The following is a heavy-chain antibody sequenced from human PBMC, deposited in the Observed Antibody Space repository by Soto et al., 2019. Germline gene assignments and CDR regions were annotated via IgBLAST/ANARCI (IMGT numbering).Heavy chain of an antibody. D-gene: IGHD2-2*01. Sequence: GGSLRLSCAASGFTFSSYSMNWVRQAPGKGLEWVSSISSSSSYIYYADSVKGRFTISRDNAKNSLYPQMNSLRAEDTAVYYCARDCDVHSFVVVPAASFGWFDPWGQGTLVTVSS. CDR2: ISSSSSYI. CDR3: ARDCDVHSFVVVPAASFGWFDP. CDR1: GFTFSSYS. V-gene: IGHV3-21*01. J-gene: IGHJ5*02.